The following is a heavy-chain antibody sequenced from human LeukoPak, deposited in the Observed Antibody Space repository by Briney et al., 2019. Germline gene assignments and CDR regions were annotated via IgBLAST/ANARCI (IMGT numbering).Heavy chain of an antibody. CDR2: IYYSGST. CDR3: ARYRPHEYSSSFRRHAARYFDL. V-gene: IGHV4-59*12. J-gene: IGHJ2*01. Sequence: MASETLSLTCTVSGGSISSYYWSWIRQPPGKGLEWIGYIYYSGSTNYNPSLKSRVTISVDTSKNQFSLKLSSVTAADTAVYYCARYRPHEYSSSFRRHAARYFDLWGRGTLVTVSS. D-gene: IGHD6-6*01. CDR1: GGSISSYY.